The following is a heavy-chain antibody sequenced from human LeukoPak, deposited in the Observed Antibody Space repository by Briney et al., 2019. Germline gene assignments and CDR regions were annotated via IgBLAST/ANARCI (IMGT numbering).Heavy chain of an antibody. Sequence: PSETLSLTCTVSGGSISSGGYYWSWIRQHPGKGLEWIGYIYYSGSTYYNPSLKSRVTISVDTSKNQFSLKLSSVTAADTAVYYCARVFSSEDPTFDYWGQGTLVPVSS. J-gene: IGHJ4*02. CDR1: GGSISSGGYY. CDR2: IYYSGST. D-gene: IGHD3-3*01. CDR3: ARVFSSEDPTFDY. V-gene: IGHV4-31*03.